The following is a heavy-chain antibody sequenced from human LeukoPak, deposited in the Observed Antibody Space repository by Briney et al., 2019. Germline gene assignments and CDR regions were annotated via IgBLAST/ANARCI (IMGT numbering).Heavy chain of an antibody. CDR3: AKADVEMATITPDY. V-gene: IGHV3-33*06. D-gene: IGHD5-24*01. CDR2: IWYDGSNK. CDR1: GFTFSSYG. Sequence: PGGSLRLSCAASGFTFSSYGMHWVRQAPGKGLEWVAVIWYDGSNKYYADSVKGRFTISRDNSKNTLYLQMNSLRAEDTAVYYCAKADVEMATITPDYWGQGTLVTVSS. J-gene: IGHJ4*02.